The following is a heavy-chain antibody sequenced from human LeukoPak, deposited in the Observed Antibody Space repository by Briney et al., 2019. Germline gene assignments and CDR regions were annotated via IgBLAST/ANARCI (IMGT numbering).Heavy chain of an antibody. CDR3: ARDLSLLLWFGELLSSEGIDY. J-gene: IGHJ4*02. CDR2: INPNSGGT. Sequence: ASVKVSCKASGYTFTGYYMHWVRQVPGQGLEWMGWINPNSGGTNYAQKFQGRVTMTRDTSISTAYMELSRLRSDDTAVYYCARDLSLLLWFGELLSSEGIDYWGQGTLVTVSS. V-gene: IGHV1-2*02. CDR1: GYTFTGYY. D-gene: IGHD3-10*01.